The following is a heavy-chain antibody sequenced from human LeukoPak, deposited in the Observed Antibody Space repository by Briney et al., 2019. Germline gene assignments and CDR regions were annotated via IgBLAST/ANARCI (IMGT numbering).Heavy chain of an antibody. CDR3: ARHSYYYDSSNYSFYFDS. J-gene: IGHJ4*02. V-gene: IGHV4-39*01. Sequence: SETLSLTCTVSGASISSSRYYWGWIRQPPGKGLEWIGSIYYSGNTYYNPSLKSQVTISIDTSKNQFSLKLSSVTAADTAVFYCARHSYYYDSSNYSFYFDSWGQGILVTVSS. CDR2: IYYSGNT. CDR1: GASISSSRYY. D-gene: IGHD3-22*01.